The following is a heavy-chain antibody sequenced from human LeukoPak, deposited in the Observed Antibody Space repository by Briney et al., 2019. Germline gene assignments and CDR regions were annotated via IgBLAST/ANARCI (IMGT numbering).Heavy chain of an antibody. V-gene: IGHV4-31*03. D-gene: IGHD3-10*01. CDR3: AREWFGLDY. CDR2: IYYSGST. J-gene: IGHJ4*02. CDR1: GGSISSGGYY. Sequence: TSETLSLTCTVSGGSISSGGYYWSWIRQHPGKGLEWIGYIYYSGSTYYNPSLKSRVTISVDTSKNQFSLKLSPVTAADTAVYYCAREWFGLDYWDQGTLVTVSS.